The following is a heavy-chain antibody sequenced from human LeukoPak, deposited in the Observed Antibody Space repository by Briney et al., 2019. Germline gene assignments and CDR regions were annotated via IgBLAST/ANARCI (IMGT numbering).Heavy chain of an antibody. D-gene: IGHD6-19*01. J-gene: IGHJ4*02. CDR3: AKGSYTTGWYNYLEL. V-gene: IGHV3-30*18. CDR1: GFTFCSSA. Sequence: GRSLRLSCVGSGFTFCSSALHWVRQAPGKGLDWVALISYDGSNNYYADSVKGRFTISRDNTRGTLYLQMDSLRADDTAVYYCAKGSYTTGWYNYLELWGQGTLVTVSS. CDR2: ISYDGSNN.